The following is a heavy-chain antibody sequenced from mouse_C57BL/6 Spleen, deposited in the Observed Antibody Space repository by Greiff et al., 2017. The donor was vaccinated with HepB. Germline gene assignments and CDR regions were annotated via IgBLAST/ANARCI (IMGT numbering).Heavy chain of an antibody. CDR2: IDPSDSYT. V-gene: IGHV1-69*01. D-gene: IGHD2-2*01. Sequence: QVQLQQPGAELVMPGASVKLSCKASGYTFTSYWMHWVKQRPGQGLEWIGEIDPSDSYTNYNQKFKGKSTLTVDKSSSTAYMQLSSLTSEDSAVYYCARWGDGYVRAMDYWGQGTSVTVSS. J-gene: IGHJ4*01. CDR1: GYTFTSYW. CDR3: ARWGDGYVRAMDY.